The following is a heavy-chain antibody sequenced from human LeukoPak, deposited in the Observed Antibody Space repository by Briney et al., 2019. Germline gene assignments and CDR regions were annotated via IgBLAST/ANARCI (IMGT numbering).Heavy chain of an antibody. J-gene: IGHJ4*02. CDR1: GGSFSGYY. CDR2: IYHSGST. D-gene: IGHD3-9*01. Sequence: PSETLSLTCAVYGGSFSGYYWSWIRQPPGKGLEWIGYIYHSGSTYYNPSLKSRVTISVDTSKNQFSLKLSSVTAADTAVYYCARHVWLQPFDYWGQGTLVTVSS. V-gene: IGHV4-34*01. CDR3: ARHVWLQPFDY.